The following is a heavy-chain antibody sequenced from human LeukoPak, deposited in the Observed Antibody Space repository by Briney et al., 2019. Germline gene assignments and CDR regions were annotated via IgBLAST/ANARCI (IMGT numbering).Heavy chain of an antibody. Sequence: GGSLRLSCAASGFNVSNNYMSWVRQAPGKGLEWVSVIYRGGSTYYADSVKGRFTMSRDNSKNTLYLQMNSLRAEDTAVYYCARTSAGYSSSWYGFGVYYYGMDVWGQGTTVTVSS. CDR1: GFNVSNNY. CDR3: ARTSAGYSSSWYGFGVYYYGMDV. J-gene: IGHJ6*02. CDR2: IYRGGST. D-gene: IGHD6-13*01. V-gene: IGHV3-53*01.